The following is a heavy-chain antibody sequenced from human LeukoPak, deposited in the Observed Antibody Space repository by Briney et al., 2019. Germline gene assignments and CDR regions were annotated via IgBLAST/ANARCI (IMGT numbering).Heavy chain of an antibody. Sequence: SVKVSCKASGGTFSSYSISWVRQAPGQGLEWMGGIIPIFGTANYAQKFQGRVTITADESTSTAYMELSSLRSEDTAVYYCAIWPTVSNHYFDYWGQGTLVTVSS. CDR3: AIWPTVSNHYFDY. CDR2: IIPIFGTA. V-gene: IGHV1-69*01. D-gene: IGHD4-17*01. CDR1: GGTFSSYS. J-gene: IGHJ4*02.